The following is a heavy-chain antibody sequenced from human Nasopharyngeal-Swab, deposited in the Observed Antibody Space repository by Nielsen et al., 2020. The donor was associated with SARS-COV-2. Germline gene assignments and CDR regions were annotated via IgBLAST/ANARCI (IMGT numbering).Heavy chain of an antibody. D-gene: IGHD3-22*01. CDR3: ARDLTMIDAFDI. Sequence: ASVKVSCKASGYTFTSYGISWVRQAPGQGLEWMGWISAYNGNTNYAQKLQGRVTMTTDTSTSTAYMELRSLRFDDTAVYYCARDLTMIDAFDIWGQGTMVTVSS. CDR2: ISAYNGNT. CDR1: GYTFTSYG. J-gene: IGHJ3*02. V-gene: IGHV1-18*01.